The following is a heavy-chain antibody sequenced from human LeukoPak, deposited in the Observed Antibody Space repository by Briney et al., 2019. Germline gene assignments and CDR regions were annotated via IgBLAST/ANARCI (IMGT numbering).Heavy chain of an antibody. J-gene: IGHJ5*02. Sequence: SQTLSLTCAVSGGSISSGGYSWSWIRQPPGKGLEWIGYIYYSGSTNYNPSLKSRVTISVDTSKNQFSLKLSSVTAADTAVYYCARRMVRGVDNWFDPWGQGTLVTVSS. CDR1: GGSISSGGYS. CDR3: ARRMVRGVDNWFDP. V-gene: IGHV4-30-4*07. CDR2: IYYSGST. D-gene: IGHD3-10*01.